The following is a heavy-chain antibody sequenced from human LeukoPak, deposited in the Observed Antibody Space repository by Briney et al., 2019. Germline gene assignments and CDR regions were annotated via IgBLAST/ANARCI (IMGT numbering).Heavy chain of an antibody. CDR2: ISWNSGSI. CDR3: ARDSPDIVVVVAAPAIDY. J-gene: IGHJ4*02. CDR1: GFTFDDYA. D-gene: IGHD2-15*01. V-gene: IGHV3-9*01. Sequence: GGSLRLSCAASGFTFDDYAMHWVRQAPGKGLEWVSGISWNSGSIGYADSVKGRFTISRDNAKNSLYLQMNSLRAEDTAVYYCARDSPDIVVVVAAPAIDYWGQGTLVTVSS.